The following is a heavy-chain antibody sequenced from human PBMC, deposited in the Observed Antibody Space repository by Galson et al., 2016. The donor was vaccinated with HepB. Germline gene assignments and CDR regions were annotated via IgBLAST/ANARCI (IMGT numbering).Heavy chain of an antibody. V-gene: IGHV4-34*01. J-gene: IGHJ4*02. CDR3: AREVDGGYDYCFDY. Sequence: SETLSLTCAVFGGSLSGNSWSWIRQSPEQGLEWIGEINYSGNTNYSPSLKRRVTISSDASKNQLSLELTSVTAADTAVYYCAREVDGGYDYCFDYWGQGTLVIGSA. CDR2: INYSGNT. CDR1: GGSLSGNS. D-gene: IGHD5-12*01.